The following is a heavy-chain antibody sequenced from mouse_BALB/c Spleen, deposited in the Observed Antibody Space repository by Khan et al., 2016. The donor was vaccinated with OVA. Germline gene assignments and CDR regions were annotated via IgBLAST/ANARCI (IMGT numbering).Heavy chain of an antibody. J-gene: IGHJ4*01. CDR3: ARQPYYHYNIMDY. V-gene: IGHV2-6-1*01. CDR1: GFSLTNYG. Sequence: VQLLETGPGLVAPSQSLSITCAISGFSLTNYGVHWVRQPPGKGLEWLVVIWSDGSTTYNSALKSRLTVTKDNSKSQVFLEMNSLQTDDTAMYFCARQPYYHYNIMDYWGHGTSVTVSS. D-gene: IGHD2-10*01. CDR2: IWSDGST.